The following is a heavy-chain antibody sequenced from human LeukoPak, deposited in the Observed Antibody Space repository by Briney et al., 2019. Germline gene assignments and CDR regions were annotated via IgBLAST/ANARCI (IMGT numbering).Heavy chain of an antibody. CDR1: GYTFTNFG. D-gene: IGHD1-26*01. CDR3: ARDGTSTDDF. Sequence: ASVKVSCKTSGYTFTNFGISWVRQAPGQGLEWMGWISGNNDHTNYAQKFQGRVTMTTDTSTTTAYMELTSLTSDDTAVYYCARDGTSTDDFWGQGTLVTVS. J-gene: IGHJ4*02. V-gene: IGHV1-18*01. CDR2: ISGNNDHT.